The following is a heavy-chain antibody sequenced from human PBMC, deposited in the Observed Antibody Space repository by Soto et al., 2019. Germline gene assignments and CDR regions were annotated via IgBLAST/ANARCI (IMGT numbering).Heavy chain of an antibody. J-gene: IGHJ4*02. CDR1: GFSLSTRGVG. CDR3: AHRPRGFTYFFDY. CDR2: LYWDDDE. Sequence: QITLNESGPTLVKPTQTLTLTCTFSGFSLSTRGVGVGWIRQPPGKALEWLALLYWDDDERYSPSLISRLSITKNTSKNQVFLTMTNVDPVDTATYYCAHRPRGFTYFFDYWGQGTLVTVSS. V-gene: IGHV2-5*02.